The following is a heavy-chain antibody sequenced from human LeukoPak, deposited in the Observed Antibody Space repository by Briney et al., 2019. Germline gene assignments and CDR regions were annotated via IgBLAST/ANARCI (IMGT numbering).Heavy chain of an antibody. CDR2: IKQDGSEK. Sequence: SGGSLRLSCAASGFSLSFYWMSWVRQAPGKGLEWVANIKQDGSEKYYVDSVKGRFTISRDNAKNSLYLQMNSLRAEDTAVYYCARVFSSKGDYWGQGTLVTVSS. CDR3: ARVFSSKGDY. CDR1: GFSLSFYW. V-gene: IGHV3-7*01. D-gene: IGHD6-13*01. J-gene: IGHJ4*02.